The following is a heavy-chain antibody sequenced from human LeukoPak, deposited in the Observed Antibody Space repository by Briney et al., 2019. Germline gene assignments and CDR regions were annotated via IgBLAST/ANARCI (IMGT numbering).Heavy chain of an antibody. CDR2: ISDSGANT. CDR3: AKSMTLQWRGFFDL. V-gene: IGHV3-23*01. D-gene: IGHD6-19*01. J-gene: IGHJ2*01. CDR1: GFTFSTYA. Sequence: GGSLRLSCAASGFTFSTYAMSWVRQAPGKGLEWVSTISDSGANTYYADSVRGRFTISRDNSKNTLYLQKNSLRADDTAIYFCAKSMTLQWRGFFDLWGRGTHVTVSS.